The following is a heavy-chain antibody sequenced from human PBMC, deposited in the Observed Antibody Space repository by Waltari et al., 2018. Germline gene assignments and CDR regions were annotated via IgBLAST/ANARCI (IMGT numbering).Heavy chain of an antibody. V-gene: IGHV3-33*01. CDR2: IWYDGSNK. D-gene: IGHD5-18*01. Sequence: GLEWVAVIWYDGSNKYYVDSVKGRFTISRDNSKNTLYLQMNSLRAEDTAVYYCARDLLLGYSYGHDYWGQGTLVTVSS. J-gene: IGHJ4*02. CDR3: ARDLLLGYSYGHDY.